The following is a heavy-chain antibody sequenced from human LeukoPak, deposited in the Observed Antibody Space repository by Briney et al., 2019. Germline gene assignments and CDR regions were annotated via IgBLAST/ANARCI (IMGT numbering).Heavy chain of an antibody. D-gene: IGHD6-13*01. J-gene: IGHJ4*02. V-gene: IGHV3-7*04. CDR2: IKEAGSEK. Sequence: GGSLRLSCAASGFTFSSYAMSWVRQAPGKGLEFMANIKEAGSEKYYVDSVKGRFTISRDNDKNLVHLQMNSLRAEDTAVYYCARGGGMRSWYDFDYWGQGTLVTVSS. CDR3: ARGGGMRSWYDFDY. CDR1: GFTFSSYA.